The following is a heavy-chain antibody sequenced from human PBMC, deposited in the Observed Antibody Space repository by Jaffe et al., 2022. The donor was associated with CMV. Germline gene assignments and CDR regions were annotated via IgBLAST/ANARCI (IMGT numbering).Heavy chain of an antibody. CDR2: VNPGGVP. Sequence: QVHLQQWGAGLLKPSETLSLSCSVSGGSLSDPYWTWIRQSPGKGLEWVGEVNPGGVPNYNPSLKSRVTISMGMTRNDVSLKVTSVTAADTALYFCAAGGEYYYVDYWGPGTLVTVSP. D-gene: IGHD3-10*01. CDR3: AAGGEYYYVDY. V-gene: IGHV4-34*01. CDR1: GGSLSDPY. J-gene: IGHJ4*02.